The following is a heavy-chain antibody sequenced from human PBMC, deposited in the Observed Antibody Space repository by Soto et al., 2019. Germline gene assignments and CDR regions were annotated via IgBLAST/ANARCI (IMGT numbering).Heavy chain of an antibody. CDR1: GFSFSSSA. V-gene: IGHV3-73*02. CDR3: TRPHSRSKDDFYYYGLDV. Sequence: DVQPVESGGGLVQPGGSLKLSCAASGFSFSSSAMHWVRQASGKGLEWVGRIRSEGNSYATEYAASVKGRFTISRDDSQSTAYLQMNSLKIEDTAVYYCTRPHSRSKDDFYYYGLDVWGQGTTVTVSS. D-gene: IGHD6-13*01. CDR2: IRSEGNSYAT. J-gene: IGHJ6*02.